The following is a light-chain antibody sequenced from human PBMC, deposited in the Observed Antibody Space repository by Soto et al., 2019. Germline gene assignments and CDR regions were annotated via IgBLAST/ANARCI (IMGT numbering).Light chain of an antibody. CDR2: DNN. CDR1: SSNIGNNY. CDR3: GTWDSLLSAVV. J-gene: IGLJ2*01. V-gene: IGLV1-51*01. Sequence: QSVLTQPPSVSAAPGQKVTISCSGSSSNIGNNYVSWYQHFPGTAPKLLIYDNNKRPSGIPDRFSGSKSGTSATLGITGLQTGEEADYYCGTWDSLLSAVVFGGGTKVTVL.